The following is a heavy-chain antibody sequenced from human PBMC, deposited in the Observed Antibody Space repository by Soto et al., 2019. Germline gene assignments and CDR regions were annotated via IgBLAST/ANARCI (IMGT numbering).Heavy chain of an antibody. CDR3: AKTGGSGWHLSD. J-gene: IGHJ4*02. Sequence: GFLRHPRGAAWVTFIDLGIRRVLQAPGKGLEWISAISGSANNAYYADSVKGRFAVSRDNSKNMVYLHMNSLRAEDTAVYFCAKTGGSGWHLSDWGQGILVTVS. V-gene: IGHV3-23*01. CDR1: WVTFIDLG. CDR2: ISGSANNA. D-gene: IGHD6-19*01.